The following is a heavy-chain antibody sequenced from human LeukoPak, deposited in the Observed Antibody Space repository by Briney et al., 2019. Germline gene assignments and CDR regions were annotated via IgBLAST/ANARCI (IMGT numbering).Heavy chain of an antibody. CDR1: GGSMSSGGYY. Sequence: SETLSLTCTVSGGSMSSGGYYWSWIRQPPGKGLEWIGYIYHGGNTHYNPSLKSRVTISVDTSKNQFSLKLSSVTAADTAVYYCARVLRYFDWFPSTNAFDIWGQGTMVTVSS. D-gene: IGHD3-9*01. CDR3: ARVLRYFDWFPSTNAFDI. CDR2: IYHGGNT. J-gene: IGHJ3*02. V-gene: IGHV4-30-2*05.